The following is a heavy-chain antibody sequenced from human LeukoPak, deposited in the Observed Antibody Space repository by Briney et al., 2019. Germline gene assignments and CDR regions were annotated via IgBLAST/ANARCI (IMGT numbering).Heavy chain of an antibody. D-gene: IGHD1-7*01. CDR3: AKATGTGAFDI. CDR2: ISGSGGTT. V-gene: IGHV3-23*01. J-gene: IGHJ3*02. CDR1: RFTFRSYA. Sequence: GGSLRLSCAASRFTFRSYAMSWVRQAPGKGLEWVSGISGSGGTTYYVDSVKGRFTISRDNSKSTLFLQMDSLRADDTAVYYCAKATGTGAFDIWGLGTMVTVSS.